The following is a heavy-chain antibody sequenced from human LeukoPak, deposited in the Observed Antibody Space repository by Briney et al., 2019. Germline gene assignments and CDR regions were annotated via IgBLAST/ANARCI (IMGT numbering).Heavy chain of an antibody. CDR2: IWYDGSNE. CDR1: GFTFSSYG. V-gene: IGHV3-33*01. J-gene: IGHJ4*02. Sequence: GGSLRLSCAASGFTFSSYGMHWVRQAPGKGLEWVAIIWYDGSNEYYADSAKGRFTISRDNSKNTLYLQMNSLRAEDTAVYYCARGVLDYFDTSGPVDYWGQGTLVTVSS. D-gene: IGHD3-22*01. CDR3: ARGVLDYFDTSGPVDY.